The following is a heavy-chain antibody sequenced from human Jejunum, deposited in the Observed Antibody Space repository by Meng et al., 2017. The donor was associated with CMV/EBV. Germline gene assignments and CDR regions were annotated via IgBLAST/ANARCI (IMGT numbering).Heavy chain of an antibody. J-gene: IGHJ6*02. Sequence: FMMEHVAMHWVRQAPGKGREWVSGISWNTNSITYADAVRGRFSISRYNAPTSLSLPLSPLLPPSPSLYFSVPDYSGYATLFLLFFWAQGTTVTVSS. V-gene: IGHV3-9*01. D-gene: IGHD5-12*01. CDR2: ISWNTNSI. CDR1: FMMEHVA. CDR3: VPDYSGYATLFLLFF.